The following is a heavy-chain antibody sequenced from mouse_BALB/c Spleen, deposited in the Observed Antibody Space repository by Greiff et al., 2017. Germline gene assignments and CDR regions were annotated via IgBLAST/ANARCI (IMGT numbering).Heavy chain of an antibody. D-gene: IGHD2-2*01. CDR1: GFTFSDYY. CDR2: ISDGGSYT. Sequence: DVKLVESGGGLVKPGGSLKFSCAASGFTFSDYYMYWVRQTPEKRLEWVATISDGGSYTYYPDSVKGRFTITRDNAKNNLYLQMSSLKSEDTAMYYCAIDGGYGAGYWYFDVWGAGTTVTVSS. CDR3: AIDGGYGAGYWYFDV. V-gene: IGHV5-4*02. J-gene: IGHJ1*01.